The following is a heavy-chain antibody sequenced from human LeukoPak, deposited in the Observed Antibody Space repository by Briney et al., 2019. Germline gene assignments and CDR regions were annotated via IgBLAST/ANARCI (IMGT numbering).Heavy chain of an antibody. Sequence: SETLSLTCTVSGGSISSDDYYWSWIRRPPGKGLEWIGYIYYSGITYYNPSLKSRVTISVDTSKNQFSLKLISVTAADTAVYYCARSYCSSNSCYRPLDYWGQGTLVTVSS. CDR3: ARSYCSSNSCYRPLDY. J-gene: IGHJ4*02. CDR2: IYYSGIT. CDR1: GGSISSDDYY. D-gene: IGHD2-2*02. V-gene: IGHV4-30-4*01.